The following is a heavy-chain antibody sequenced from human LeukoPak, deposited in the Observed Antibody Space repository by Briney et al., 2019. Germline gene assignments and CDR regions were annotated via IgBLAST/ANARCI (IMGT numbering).Heavy chain of an antibody. CDR1: GGSLSGYY. CDR3: GREGDYDILTCYYYFDL. V-gene: IGHV4-34*12. D-gene: IGHD3-9*01. CDR2: ILHSGGN. Sequence: ETLSLTCVLYGGSLSGYYWSWVRHPPRRGLGWVGEILHSGGNNYHTSLKRRVALSVDTPTDQFSLKLRSVTAAPRPVNYWGREGDYDILTCYYYFDLWGRETLDTLSS. J-gene: IGHJ4*02.